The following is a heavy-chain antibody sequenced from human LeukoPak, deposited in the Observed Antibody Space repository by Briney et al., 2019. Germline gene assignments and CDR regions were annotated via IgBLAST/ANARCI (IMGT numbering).Heavy chain of an antibody. CDR2: IYYSGSI. Sequence: PSETLSLTCTVSGGSVSSGSYYWSWIRQPPGKGLEWIGYIYYSGSINYNPSLKSRVTISVDTSKNQFSLKLSSVTAADTAVYYCARVSGYGDPLPLDYWGRGTLVTVSS. J-gene: IGHJ4*02. V-gene: IGHV4-61*01. D-gene: IGHD4-17*01. CDR1: GGSVSSGSYY. CDR3: ARVSGYGDPLPLDY.